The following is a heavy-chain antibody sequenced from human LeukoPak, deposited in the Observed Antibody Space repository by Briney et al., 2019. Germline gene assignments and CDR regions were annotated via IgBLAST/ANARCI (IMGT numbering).Heavy chain of an antibody. CDR3: ARTEGKMGYYFDY. D-gene: IGHD2-8*01. V-gene: IGHV1-2*02. Sequence: ASVKVSCKASGYTFTGYYVNWVRQAPGQGLEWMGWINPNSGDTNYAQKFQGRVTMTRDTSTSTVYMELSSLRSEDTAVYYCARTEGKMGYYFDYWGQGTLVTVSS. J-gene: IGHJ4*02. CDR1: GYTFTGYY. CDR2: INPNSGDT.